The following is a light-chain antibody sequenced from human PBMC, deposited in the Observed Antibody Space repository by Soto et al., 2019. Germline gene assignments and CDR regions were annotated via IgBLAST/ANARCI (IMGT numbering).Light chain of an antibody. CDR2: GAS. V-gene: IGKV3-15*01. Sequence: EIVMTQSPVTLSVSPGQRAILTCGASQSISTNLAWYQQKPGQAPRLLIYGASTRATDIPARFSGSWSGTEFTLTISSLQPEDFAVYYCLQFDNWPSWTFGHGTRVQV. CDR1: QSISTN. CDR3: LQFDNWPSWT. J-gene: IGKJ1*01.